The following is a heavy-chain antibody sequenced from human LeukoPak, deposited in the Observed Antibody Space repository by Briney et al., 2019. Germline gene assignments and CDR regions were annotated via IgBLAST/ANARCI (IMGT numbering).Heavy chain of an antibody. CDR3: ARVVRFLEWLPLSFDY. J-gene: IGHJ4*02. CDR2: ISAYNGNT. V-gene: IGHV1-18*01. Sequence: ASVKVSCKASGYTFTSYGISWVRQAPGQGLEWMGWISAYNGNTNYAQKLQGRVTITADESTSTAYMELSSLRSEDTAVYYCARVVRFLEWLPLSFDYWGQGTLVTVSS. CDR1: GYTFTSYG. D-gene: IGHD3-3*01.